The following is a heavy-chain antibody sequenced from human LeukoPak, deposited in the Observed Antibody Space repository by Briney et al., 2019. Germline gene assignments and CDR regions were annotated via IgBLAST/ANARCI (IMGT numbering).Heavy chain of an antibody. V-gene: IGHV1-18*01. J-gene: IGHJ4*02. D-gene: IGHD3-22*01. Sequence: ASVKVSCKASGYTFTSYGISWVRQAPGQGLEWMGWISAYNGNTNYAQKLQGRVTMTTDTSTSTAYMELSSLRSEDTAVYYCARTYYDSSGYHYFDYWGQGTLVTVSS. CDR2: ISAYNGNT. CDR1: GYTFTSYG. CDR3: ARTYYDSSGYHYFDY.